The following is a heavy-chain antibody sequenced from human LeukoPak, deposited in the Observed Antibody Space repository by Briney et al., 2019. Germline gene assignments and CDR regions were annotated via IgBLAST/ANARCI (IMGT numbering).Heavy chain of an antibody. D-gene: IGHD6-6*01. V-gene: IGHV1-18*01. CDR1: GYTFTSYG. CDR3: ARRIAARSYYYYYMDV. J-gene: IGHJ6*03. Sequence: WASVKVSCKASGYTFTSYGISWVRQAPGQGLEWMGWISAYNGNTNYAQKLQGRVTMTTDTSTSTAYMELRSLRSDDTAVYYCARRIAARSYYYYYMDVWGKGTTVTVSS. CDR2: ISAYNGNT.